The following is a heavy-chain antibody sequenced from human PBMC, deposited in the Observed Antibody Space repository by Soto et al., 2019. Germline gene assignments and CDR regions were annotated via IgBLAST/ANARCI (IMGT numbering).Heavy chain of an antibody. CDR1: GGSFSGYY. D-gene: IGHD3-16*01. Sequence: SETLSLTCAVYGGSFSGYYWSWIRQPPGKGLERIGEINHSGSTNYNPSLKSRVTISVDTSKNQFSLKLSSVTAADTAVYYCGGLNRGGCASSSFHTDSWGQETLVTVSS. V-gene: IGHV4-34*01. CDR2: INHSGST. J-gene: IGHJ4*02. CDR3: GGLNRGGCASSSFHTDS.